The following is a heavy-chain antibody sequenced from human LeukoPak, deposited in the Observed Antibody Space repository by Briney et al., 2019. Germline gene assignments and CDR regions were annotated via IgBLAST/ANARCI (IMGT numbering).Heavy chain of an antibody. CDR3: TIDLMTGFSSGWRFGY. J-gene: IGHJ4*02. V-gene: IGHV3-23*01. D-gene: IGHD6-19*01. CDR2: TSGDEDST. Sequence: PGGSLRLSCAASGLTFKNFAMSWVRQAPGKGLEWLAVTSGDEDSTHYADSVRGHFVISTDNSKNTLFLHMNSLRAEDTAVYYCTIDLMTGFSSGWRFGYRGQGTLVTVSS. CDR1: GLTFKNFA.